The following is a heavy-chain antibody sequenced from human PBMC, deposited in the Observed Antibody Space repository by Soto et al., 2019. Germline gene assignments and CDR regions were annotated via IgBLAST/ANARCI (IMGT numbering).Heavy chain of an antibody. V-gene: IGHV4-31*03. Sequence: PSETLSLTCTVSAGSISSGGYYWSYIRQHPGKGKERSKQCYYSGISYYNPSVKSRVTISVYTSKNQFSLKLSSVSASDTSVYSCARDRSAYDILTGYGYYYGMDVWGQGTRVTVAS. CDR3: ARDRSAYDILTGYGYYYGMDV. CDR1: AGSISSGGYY. CDR2: CYYSGIS. J-gene: IGHJ6*02. D-gene: IGHD3-9*01.